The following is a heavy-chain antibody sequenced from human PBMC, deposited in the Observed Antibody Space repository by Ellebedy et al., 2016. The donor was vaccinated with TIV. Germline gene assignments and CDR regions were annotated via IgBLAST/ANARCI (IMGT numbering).Heavy chain of an antibody. CDR1: GFTFNDYW. V-gene: IGHV3-74*01. CDR3: VRDARTHGFDV. Sequence: PGGSLRLSCAASGFTFNDYWMHWVRQAPGKGLVWVSRINSDGIYTSHAASVKGRFSISRDNAKNTLFLQMDSLRVEDQALYYCVRDARTHGFDVWGQGTAVTVSS. J-gene: IGHJ3*01. CDR2: INSDGIYT.